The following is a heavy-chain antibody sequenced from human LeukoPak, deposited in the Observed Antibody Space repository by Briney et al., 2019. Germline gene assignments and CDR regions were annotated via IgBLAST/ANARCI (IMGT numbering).Heavy chain of an antibody. CDR1: GFSFSAAW. J-gene: IGHJ4*02. Sequence: GGSLRLSCEASGFSFSAAWMTWVRQAPGKGLEWVATIKNDGSDKYYVDSVKGRLTLPRDNAKNLVYLQMNSLRVEDTAVYYCVNLGYSDGGQGTLVTVSS. CDR2: IKNDGSDK. V-gene: IGHV3-7*01. CDR3: VNLGYSD. D-gene: IGHD5-12*01.